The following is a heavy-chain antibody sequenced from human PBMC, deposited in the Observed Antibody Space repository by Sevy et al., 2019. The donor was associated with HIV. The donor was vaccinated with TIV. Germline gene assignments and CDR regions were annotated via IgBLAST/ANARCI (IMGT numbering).Heavy chain of an antibody. CDR3: ARGSYDSSGYYYHYFDY. J-gene: IGHJ4*02. Sequence: ASVKVSCKASGYTFTGYYMHWVRQAPGQGLEWMGWINPNSGGTNYAQKFQGRVTMTRDTSISTAYMELSRLRSDDTAVYYWARGSYDSSGYYYHYFDYWGQGTLVTVSS. D-gene: IGHD3-22*01. CDR1: GYTFTGYY. CDR2: INPNSGGT. V-gene: IGHV1-2*02.